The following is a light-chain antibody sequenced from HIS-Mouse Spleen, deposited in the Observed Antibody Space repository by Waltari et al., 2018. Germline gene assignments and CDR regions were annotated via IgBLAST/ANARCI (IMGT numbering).Light chain of an antibody. CDR3: YSTDSSGNHRV. CDR1: ALPKKY. J-gene: IGLJ2*01. V-gene: IGLV3-10*01. Sequence: SYELTQPPSVSVSPGHTARLTCSGEALPKKYAYWYQQKSGQAPVLVIYEDSKRPSGITERFSGSSSGTMATLTISGAQVEDEADYYCYSTDSSGNHRVFGGGTKLTVL. CDR2: EDS.